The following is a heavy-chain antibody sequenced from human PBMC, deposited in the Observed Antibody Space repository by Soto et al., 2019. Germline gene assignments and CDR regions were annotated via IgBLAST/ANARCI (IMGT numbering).Heavy chain of an antibody. D-gene: IGHD3-10*01. CDR3: VQVPRPRVDYLLGSVY. CDR2: ISSSSSYI. Sequence: GGSLRLSCAASGFTFSSYSMNWVRQAPGKGLEWVPSISSSSSYIYYADSVKGRFTISRDNAKNSLYLQMNSLRAEDTAVYYCVQVPRPRVDYLLGSVYWGQGSLVTVSS. V-gene: IGHV3-21*01. CDR1: GFTFSSYS. J-gene: IGHJ4*02.